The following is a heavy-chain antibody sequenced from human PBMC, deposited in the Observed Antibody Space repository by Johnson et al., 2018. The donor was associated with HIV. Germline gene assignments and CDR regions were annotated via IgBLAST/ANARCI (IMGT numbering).Heavy chain of an antibody. CDR2: IKQDGSNK. V-gene: IGHV3-7*01. CDR1: LFTFSRYW. CDR3: ARDRRLATIALRKSWGDAFDI. J-gene: IGHJ3*02. Sequence: VQLVESGGGLVQPGGSLRLSCGASLFTFSRYWMRWVRQAPGKGLECVANIKQDGSNKYYADSVKGRFTISRDNSKNTLYLQMNSLRAEDTAVYYCARDRRLATIALRKSWGDAFDIWGQGTMVTVSS. D-gene: IGHD5-12*01.